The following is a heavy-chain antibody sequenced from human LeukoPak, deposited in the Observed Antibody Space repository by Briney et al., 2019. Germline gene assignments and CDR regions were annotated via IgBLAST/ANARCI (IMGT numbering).Heavy chain of an antibody. CDR2: ITGSGGGT. CDR1: GFTFSNYA. Sequence: GGSLRLSCAASGFTFSNYAMSWVRRAPGKGLEWISGITGSGGGTSYADSVKGRFSISRDNSKNTLHLQMNSLRAEDTAVYYCAKEALTVVVITHFDYWGQGTLVTVSS. V-gene: IGHV3-23*01. J-gene: IGHJ4*02. CDR3: AKEALTVVVITHFDY. D-gene: IGHD3-22*01.